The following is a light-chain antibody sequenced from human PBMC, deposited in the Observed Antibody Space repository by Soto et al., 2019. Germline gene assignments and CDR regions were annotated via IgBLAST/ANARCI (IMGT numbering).Light chain of an antibody. J-gene: IGLJ2*01. CDR2: DVN. CDR1: SSDIGDYAY. CDR3: GSYTRSNSVV. V-gene: IGLV2-14*03. Sequence: QSVLTQPASVSGSPGQSIAISCTGTSSDIGDYAYVSWYQQHPGKIPKLIVFDVNYRPSGVSSRFSGSKSGNTASLTISGLQAEDEADYYCGSYTRSNSVVFGGGTKLTVL.